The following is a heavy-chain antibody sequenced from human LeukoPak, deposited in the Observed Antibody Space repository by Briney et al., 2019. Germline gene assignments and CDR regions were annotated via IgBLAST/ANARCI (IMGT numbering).Heavy chain of an antibody. D-gene: IGHD3-3*01. Sequence: GESLKISCKGYGYSFTSYWIGCVRQMPGKGPEWMGIIYPGDSDTRYSPSFQGQVTISADKSISTAYLQWSSLKASDIAMYYCARRFHDFWSGPLNYFDYWGQGTLVTVSS. CDR2: IYPGDSDT. CDR1: GYSFTSYW. J-gene: IGHJ4*02. CDR3: ARRFHDFWSGPLNYFDY. V-gene: IGHV5-51*01.